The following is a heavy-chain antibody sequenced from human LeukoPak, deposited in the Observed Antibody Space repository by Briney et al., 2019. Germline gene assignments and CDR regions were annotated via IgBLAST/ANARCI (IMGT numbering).Heavy chain of an antibody. CDR1: GFTFSSYS. J-gene: IGHJ4*02. D-gene: IGHD1-26*01. V-gene: IGHV3-21*01. CDR3: ARDPVGELLPDY. CDR2: ISSSSSYI. Sequence: GGSLRLSCAASGFTFSSYSMNWVRQAPGKGLEWVSSISSSSSYIYYADSVKGRFTISRDNAKNSLYLQMNSLRAEDTAVYYCARDPVGELLPDYWGQGTLVTVSS.